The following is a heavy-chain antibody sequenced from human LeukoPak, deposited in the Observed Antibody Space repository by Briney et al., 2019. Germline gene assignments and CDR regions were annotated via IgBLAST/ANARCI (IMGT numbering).Heavy chain of an antibody. J-gene: IGHJ5*02. V-gene: IGHV4-30-4*01. CDR2: IYYSGST. CDR3: ARVGVNYDYVWGSYPNWFDP. CDR1: GGSISSGDYH. Sequence: SETLSLTCTVSGGSISSGDYHWSWIRQPPGKGLEWIGYIYYSGSTYYNPSLKSRVTISVDTSKNQFSLKLSSVTAADTAVYYCARVGVNYDYVWGSYPNWFDPWGQGTLVTVSS. D-gene: IGHD3-16*01.